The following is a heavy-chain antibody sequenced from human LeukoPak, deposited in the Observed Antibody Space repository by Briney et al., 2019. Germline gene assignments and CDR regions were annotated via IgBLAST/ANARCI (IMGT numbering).Heavy chain of an antibody. CDR3: ARISIHDAFDI. D-gene: IGHD6-6*01. V-gene: IGHV3-21*01. CDR1: GFTFSSYS. Sequence: GGSLRLSCAASGFTFSSYSMNWVRQAPGKGLEWVSSISSSSSYIYYADSVKGRFTISRDNAKNSLYLQMNSLRAEDTAVYYCARISIHDAFDIWGQGTMVTVSS. CDR2: ISSSSSYI. J-gene: IGHJ3*02.